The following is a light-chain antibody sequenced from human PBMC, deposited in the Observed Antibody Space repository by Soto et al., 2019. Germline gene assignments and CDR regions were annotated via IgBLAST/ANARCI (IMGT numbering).Light chain of an antibody. J-gene: IGKJ2*01. V-gene: IGKV1-39*01. CDR3: QQSHITPPYT. Sequence: DIQMTQFPSTLSASVGETVTITCRASRSISTHLNWYQQKPGKAPTLLIHAASSLHSGVPSRFSGSGSGADFTLTIGNLQPEDFATYYCQQSHITPPYTFGQGNKLEIK. CDR1: RSISTH. CDR2: AAS.